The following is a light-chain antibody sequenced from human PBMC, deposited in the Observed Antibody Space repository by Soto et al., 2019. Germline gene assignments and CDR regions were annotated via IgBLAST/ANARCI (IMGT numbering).Light chain of an antibody. CDR2: GVS. CDR3: SSYTITSAPV. J-gene: IGLJ1*01. V-gene: IGLV2-14*03. Sequence: LTQPASLFGSPGQSITISCTGTSSDIGGYNYVSWYQKHPGEAPKLVIYGVSNRPSGVSNRFSGSKFDNTASLTISGLQADDEADYYCSSYTITSAPVFGTGTKVTVL. CDR1: SSDIGGYNY.